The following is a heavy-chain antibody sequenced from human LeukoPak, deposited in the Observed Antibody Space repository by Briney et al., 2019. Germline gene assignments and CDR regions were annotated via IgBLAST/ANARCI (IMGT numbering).Heavy chain of an antibody. D-gene: IGHD6-19*01. CDR2: IYNSGST. Sequence: SETLSLTCTVSGGSISSDDYFWTWIRQPPGKGLEWIGYIYNSGSTYYNPSLKSRVSISGATYKNYFSLEVTSLTAADTAVYYCARGSGYSSGWLDLWGQGSLVTVSS. J-gene: IGHJ5*02. CDR3: ARGSGYSSGWLDL. CDR1: GGSISSDDYF. V-gene: IGHV4-30-4*01.